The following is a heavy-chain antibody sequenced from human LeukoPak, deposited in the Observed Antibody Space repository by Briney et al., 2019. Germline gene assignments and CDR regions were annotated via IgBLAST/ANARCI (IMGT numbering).Heavy chain of an antibody. CDR3: ASWAGGAQAGILGFALFDY. CDR2: ISYDGTDK. CDR1: GFTFSAHP. J-gene: IGHJ4*02. V-gene: IGHV3-30*04. Sequence: SGGSLRLSCAASGFTFSAHPMHWVRQAPGKGLGWVAVISYDGTDKQYADSVKGRFTISRDDSKNTLYLEMNSLTSDDTAVYHCASWAGGAQAGILGFALFDYWGQGTLVTVSS. D-gene: IGHD6-19*01.